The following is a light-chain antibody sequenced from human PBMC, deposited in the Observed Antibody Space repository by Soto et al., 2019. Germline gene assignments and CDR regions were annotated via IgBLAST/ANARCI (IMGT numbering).Light chain of an antibody. CDR3: QQYGTSPVT. Sequence: EIVLTQSPGTLSLSPGERATLSCRASQSVSNTYLAWYQHKPGQAPRLLIYGASDRATGITDRFSGSGSVSYFTLTISSLEDEDVALYYCQQYGTSPVTFGEGTKLEIK. V-gene: IGKV3-20*01. CDR1: QSVSNTY. J-gene: IGKJ2*01. CDR2: GAS.